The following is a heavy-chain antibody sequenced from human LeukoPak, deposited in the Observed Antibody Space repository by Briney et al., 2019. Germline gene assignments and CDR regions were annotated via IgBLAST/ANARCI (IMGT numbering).Heavy chain of an antibody. D-gene: IGHD5-24*01. CDR1: GFTFSSYA. Sequence: GGSLRLSCAASGFTFSSYAMSWVRQAPGKGLEWVSAISGSGGSTYCADSVKGRFTISRDNSKNTLYLQMNSLRAEDTAVYYCAKDRGDGYNKFYYFDYWGQGTLVTVSS. CDR2: ISGSGGST. V-gene: IGHV3-23*01. CDR3: AKDRGDGYNKFYYFDY. J-gene: IGHJ4*02.